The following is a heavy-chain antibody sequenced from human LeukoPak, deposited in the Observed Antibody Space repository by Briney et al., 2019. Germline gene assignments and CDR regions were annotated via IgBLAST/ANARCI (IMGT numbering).Heavy chain of an antibody. J-gene: IGHJ4*02. Sequence: GGSLRLSCVASGFSFGSYWMAWVRQAPGKGLEWVANMKHDGIEKYHVDSVKGRFTISRDNTKNSLYLQMNSLRAEDTAVYYCARVERSSWYEYYFDYWGQGTLVTVSS. CDR2: MKHDGIEK. V-gene: IGHV3-7*05. CDR3: ARVERSSWYEYYFDY. D-gene: IGHD6-13*01. CDR1: GFSFGSYW.